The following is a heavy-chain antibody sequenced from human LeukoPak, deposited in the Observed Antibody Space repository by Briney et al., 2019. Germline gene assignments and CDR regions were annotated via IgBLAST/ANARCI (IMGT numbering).Heavy chain of an antibody. CDR3: ARDHTRDGFDI. Sequence: GGSLRLSCAASGFTFSDYYMSWIRQAPGKGPEWVSYISSTSTYTDYADSVKGRFTIFRDNAGNSLYLQMNSLRAEDTAVYYCARDHTRDGFDIWGQGTMVTVSS. CDR2: ISSTSTYT. J-gene: IGHJ3*02. D-gene: IGHD2-2*01. CDR1: GFTFSDYY. V-gene: IGHV3-11*06.